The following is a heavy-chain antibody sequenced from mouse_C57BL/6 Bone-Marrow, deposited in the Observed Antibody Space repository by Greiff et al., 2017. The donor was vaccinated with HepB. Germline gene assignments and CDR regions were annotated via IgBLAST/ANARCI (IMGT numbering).Heavy chain of an antibody. CDR3: TAYDGNPDY. J-gene: IGHJ3*01. V-gene: IGHV14-4*01. Sequence: VQLQQSGAELVRPGASVKLSCTASGFNIKDDYMHWVKQRPEQGLEWIGWLDPENGDTEYASKFQGKATITADTSSNTAYLQLSSLTSEDTAVYYGTAYDGNPDYWGQGTLVTVSA. CDR2: LDPENGDT. CDR1: GFNIKDDY. D-gene: IGHD2-1*01.